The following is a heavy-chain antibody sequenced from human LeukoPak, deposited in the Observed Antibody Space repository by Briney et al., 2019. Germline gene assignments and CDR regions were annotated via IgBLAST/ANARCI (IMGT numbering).Heavy chain of an antibody. CDR1: GYTFTSYA. CDR2: IIPIYGTA. Sequence: GASVKVSCKASGYTFTSYAMRWVRQAPGQGLEWMGGIIPIYGTAKYAQKFQGRVTITADESTSTAYMELSSLRSEDTAVYYCARDQDQLLSNLDYWGQGTLVTVSS. D-gene: IGHD2-2*01. J-gene: IGHJ4*02. CDR3: ARDQDQLLSNLDY. V-gene: IGHV1-69*13.